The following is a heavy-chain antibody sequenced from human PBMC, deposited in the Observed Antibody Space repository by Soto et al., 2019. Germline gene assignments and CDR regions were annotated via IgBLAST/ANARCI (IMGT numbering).Heavy chain of an antibody. CDR2: IIPIFGTA. D-gene: IGHD5-18*01. CDR1: GGTFSSYA. Sequence: ASVKVSCKASGGTFSSYAISWVRQAPGQGLEWMGGIIPIFGTANYAQKFQGRVTITADESTSTAYMELSSLRSEDTAVYYCARGHVDTAMVIKYNWFDPWGQGTLVTVSS. V-gene: IGHV1-69*13. J-gene: IGHJ5*02. CDR3: ARGHVDTAMVIKYNWFDP.